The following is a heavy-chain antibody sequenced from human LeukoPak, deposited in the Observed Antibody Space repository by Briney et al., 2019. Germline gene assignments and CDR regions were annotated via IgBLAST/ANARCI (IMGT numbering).Heavy chain of an antibody. CDR2: IYYSGST. V-gene: IGHV4-38-2*02. CDR1: GYSISSGYY. D-gene: IGHD3-22*01. CDR3: ARGDSSGYYPTVQYYFDY. Sequence: SETLSLTCTVSGYSISSGYYWSWIRQPPGKGLEWIGYIYYSGSTNYNPSLKSRVTISVDTSKNQSSLKLSSVTAADTAVYYCARGDSSGYYPTVQYYFDYWGQGTLVTVSS. J-gene: IGHJ4*02.